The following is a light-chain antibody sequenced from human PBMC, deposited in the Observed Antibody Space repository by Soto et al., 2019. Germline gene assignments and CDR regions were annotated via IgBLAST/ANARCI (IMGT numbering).Light chain of an antibody. CDR3: QVWDSSSDHYV. J-gene: IGLJ1*01. CDR1: NIGSKS. Sequence: YELTQPPSVSVAPGETARITCGGNNIGSKSVHWYQQKPGQAPVLVISSDSDRPSGIPERFSGFNSGNTATLTISRVEAGDEADYYCQVWDSSSDHYVFGTGTKLTVL. V-gene: IGLV3-21*04. CDR2: SDS.